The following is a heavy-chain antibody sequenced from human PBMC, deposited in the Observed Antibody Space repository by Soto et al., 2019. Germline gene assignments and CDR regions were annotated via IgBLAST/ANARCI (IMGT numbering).Heavy chain of an antibody. V-gene: IGHV3-23*01. CDR2: ISGSGGST. J-gene: IGHJ4*02. CDR1: GFTFSSYA. CDR3: AKDWEAYCGGDCYYDY. D-gene: IGHD2-21*02. Sequence: EVQLLESGGGLVQPGGSLRLSCAASGFTFSSYAMSWVRQAPGKGLEWVSAISGSGGSTYYADSVKGRFTISRDNSKNTQYLQMNRLRAEDTAVYYCAKDWEAYCGGDCYYDYWGQGTLVTVSS.